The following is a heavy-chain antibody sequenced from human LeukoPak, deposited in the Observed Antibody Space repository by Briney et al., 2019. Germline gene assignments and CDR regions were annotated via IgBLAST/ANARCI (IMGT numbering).Heavy chain of an antibody. D-gene: IGHD4-11*01. CDR2: IYHSGST. J-gene: IGHJ5*02. CDR1: GGSITTTNW. CDR3: ARAQFWFDP. V-gene: IGHV4-4*02. Sequence: PSETLSLTCAVSGGSITTTNWWSWVRQPPGKGLGWIGEIYHSGSTNYNPSLKSRVTISIDKSKNQFSLKLNSVTAADTAVYYCARAQFWFDPWGQGTLVTVSS.